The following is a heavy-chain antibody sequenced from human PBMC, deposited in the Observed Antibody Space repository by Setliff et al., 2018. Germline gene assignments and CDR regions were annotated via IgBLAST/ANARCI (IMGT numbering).Heavy chain of an antibody. Sequence: GGSLRLSCAASGFTFTNYWINWVRQAPGKGLEWVSYINSGGSLIYCADSVKGRFTISRDNAKSSLYLQMNSLRAEDTAVYYCARDLIRGAPNWFDPWGQGTLVTVSS. J-gene: IGHJ5*02. CDR1: GFTFTNYW. V-gene: IGHV3-48*04. CDR3: ARDLIRGAPNWFDP. CDR2: INSGGSLI. D-gene: IGHD3-10*01.